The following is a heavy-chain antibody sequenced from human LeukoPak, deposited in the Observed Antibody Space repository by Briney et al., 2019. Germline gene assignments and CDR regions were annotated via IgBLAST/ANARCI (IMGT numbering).Heavy chain of an antibody. J-gene: IGHJ4*02. CDR2: ISSSGRTM. CDR3: ARDHKWPKH. CDR1: GFIFSSYE. V-gene: IGHV3-48*03. Sequence: PGGSLRLSCAASGFIFSSYEMSWVRQAPGKGLEWVSYISSSGRTMYYADSVKGRFTVSRDNAKNSLYLQMNSLRAEDTAVYYCARDHKWPKHWGQGTLVTVSS. D-gene: IGHD5-12*01.